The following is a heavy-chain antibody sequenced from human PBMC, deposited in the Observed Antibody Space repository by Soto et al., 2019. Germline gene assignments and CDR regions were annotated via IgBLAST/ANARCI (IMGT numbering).Heavy chain of an antibody. CDR3: ARGSGLAVRGANWFDP. D-gene: IGHD3-10*01. J-gene: IGHJ5*02. CDR2: IWYDGSNK. CDR1: GFTFSSYG. Sequence: QVQLVESGGGVVQPGRSLRLSCAASGFTFSSYGMHWVHQAPGKGLEWVAVIWYDGSNKYYADSVKGRFTISRDNSKNTLYLQMNSLRAEDTAVYYCARGSGLAVRGANWFDPWGQGTLVTVSS. V-gene: IGHV3-33*01.